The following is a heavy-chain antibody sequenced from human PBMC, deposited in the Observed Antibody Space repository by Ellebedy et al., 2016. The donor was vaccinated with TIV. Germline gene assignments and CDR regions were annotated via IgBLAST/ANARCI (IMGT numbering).Heavy chain of an antibody. D-gene: IGHD2-21*01. CDR2: ISSDGSDT. CDR3: ARHSGGHGFDI. V-gene: IGHV3-74*01. CDR1: GFSISSHR. Sequence: PGGSLRLSCAASGFSISSHRMHCVRQAAGKGLVWVSHISSDGSDTSYADSVKGRFIISRDNAENTLDLQMSSLRAEDTALYYCARHSGGHGFDIWGQGTMVTVSP. J-gene: IGHJ3*02.